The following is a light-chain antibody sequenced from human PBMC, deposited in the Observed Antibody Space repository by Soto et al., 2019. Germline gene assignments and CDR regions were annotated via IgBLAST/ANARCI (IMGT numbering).Light chain of an antibody. CDR3: QSXXASTVI. V-gene: IGLV6-57*03. J-gene: IGLJ2*01. CDR2: DDN. CDR1: SGSIASNY. Sequence: NFMLTQPHSVSESPGKTVTISCTRSSGSIASNYVQWYQQRPGSAPTTLIYDDNQRPSGVPDRFSGSIDSSSNSASLTISGLKTXDXXDYYCQSXXASTVIFGGRTKLTVL.